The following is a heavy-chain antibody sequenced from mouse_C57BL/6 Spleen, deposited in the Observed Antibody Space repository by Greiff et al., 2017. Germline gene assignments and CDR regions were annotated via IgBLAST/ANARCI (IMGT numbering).Heavy chain of an antibody. Sequence: ESGPGILQPSQTLSLTCSFSGFSLSTFGMGVGWIRQPSGKGLEWLAHIWWDDDKYYNPALKSRLTISKDTSKNQVFLKIANVDTADTATDYCARRYYGSSGYFDVWGTGTTVTVSS. V-gene: IGHV8-8*01. D-gene: IGHD1-1*01. CDR3: ARRYYGSSGYFDV. CDR1: GFSLSTFGMG. J-gene: IGHJ1*03. CDR2: IWWDDDK.